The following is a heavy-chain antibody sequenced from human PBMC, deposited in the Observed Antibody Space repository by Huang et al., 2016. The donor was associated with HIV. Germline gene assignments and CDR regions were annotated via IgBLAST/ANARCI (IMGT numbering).Heavy chain of an antibody. CDR1: GYPFTSHT. J-gene: IGHJ4*02. D-gene: IGHD3-10*01. Sequence: QVQLVQSGSELKKPGASVKVSCKASGYPFTSHTINWVRQAPGQGLEWMGVINTNTGNPTYAPGFTGRIVFSLDTSVSTAYLQISSLKAEDTAVYYCLIILVRGLIDAVDYWGQGTLVTVSS. V-gene: IGHV7-4-1*02. CDR3: LIILVRGLIDAVDY. CDR2: INTNTGNP.